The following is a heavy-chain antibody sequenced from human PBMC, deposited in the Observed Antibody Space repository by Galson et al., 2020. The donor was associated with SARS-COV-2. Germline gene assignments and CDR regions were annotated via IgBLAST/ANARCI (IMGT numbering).Heavy chain of an antibody. J-gene: IGHJ4*02. CDR3: ARARGGGYDYVGGSYRYADFDY. CDR1: GGSIISGGFF. Sequence: SETLSLTCTVSGGSIISGGFFWSWVRQRPGKGLEWIGYIYFNGNTYYNPSLKSRVTMSVDTSKSQFSLKLSSVTAADTAVYYCARARGGGYDYVGGSYRYADFDYWGQGILVTVSS. V-gene: IGHV4-31*03. CDR2: IYFNGNT. D-gene: IGHD3-16*02.